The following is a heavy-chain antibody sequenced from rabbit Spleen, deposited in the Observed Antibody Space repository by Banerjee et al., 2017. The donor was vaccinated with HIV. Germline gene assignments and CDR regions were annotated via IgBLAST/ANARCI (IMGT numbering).Heavy chain of an antibody. CDR3: ARDTSSSFSSVGMDL. D-gene: IGHD1-1*01. V-gene: IGHV1S40*01. CDR2: IDIGNGKI. Sequence: QSLEESGGGLVQPEGSLALTCKASGFSFSSSDYICWVRQAPGKGLEWIGCIDIGNGKIYYANWAKGRFTISKTSSTTVTLQMTSLTVADTATYFCARDTSSSFSSVGMDLWGPGTLVTVS. J-gene: IGHJ6*01. CDR1: GFSFSSSDY.